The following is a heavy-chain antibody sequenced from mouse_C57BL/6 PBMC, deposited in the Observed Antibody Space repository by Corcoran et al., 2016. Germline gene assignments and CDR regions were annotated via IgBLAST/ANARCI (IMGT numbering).Heavy chain of an antibody. CDR3: AREWDYFDY. Sequence: DVQLQESGPGLVKPSQSLSLTCSVTGYSITSGYYWNWIRQFPGNKLEWMGYISYDGSNNYNPSLKNRISITRDTSKNQFFLKLNSVTTEDTATYYCAREWDYFDYWGQDTTLTVSS. J-gene: IGHJ2*01. V-gene: IGHV3-6*01. CDR1: GYSITSGYY. CDR2: ISYDGSN.